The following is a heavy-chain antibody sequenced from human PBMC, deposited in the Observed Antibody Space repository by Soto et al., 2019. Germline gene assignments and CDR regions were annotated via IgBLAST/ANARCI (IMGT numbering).Heavy chain of an antibody. D-gene: IGHD1-1*01. V-gene: IGHV3-30*18. Sequence: QVQLVESGGGVVQPGRSLRLSCAASGFTFSSHGMHWVRQAPGKGLEWVAVISYDGSNKYYADSVKGRFTISRDNSKNTLYLQMNSLRAEDTAVYYCAKDFRAGTTDYWGQGTLVTVSS. J-gene: IGHJ4*02. CDR3: AKDFRAGTTDY. CDR1: GFTFSSHG. CDR2: ISYDGSNK.